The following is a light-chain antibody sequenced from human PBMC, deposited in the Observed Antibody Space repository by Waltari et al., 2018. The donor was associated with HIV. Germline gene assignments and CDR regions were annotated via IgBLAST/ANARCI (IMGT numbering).Light chain of an antibody. V-gene: IGLV2-14*01. J-gene: IGLJ2*01. CDR1: RRDVGGYNY. CDR2: EVS. Sequence: QSALTQPASVSGSPGQSITISCTGTRRDVGGYNYVSWYQQHPGKAPKLMIYEVSNRPSGVSNRFSGSKSGNTASLTISGLQAEDEAAYYCSSYTSSSTVVFGGGTKLTVL. CDR3: SSYTSSSTVV.